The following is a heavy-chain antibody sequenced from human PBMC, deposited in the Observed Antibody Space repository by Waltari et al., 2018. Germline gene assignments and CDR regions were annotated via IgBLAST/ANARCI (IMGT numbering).Heavy chain of an antibody. CDR3: AKASYSGSYYFDC. D-gene: IGHD1-26*01. J-gene: IGHJ4*02. V-gene: IGHV3-23*04. CDR2: ISGSGGST. CDR1: GFTFSSQA. Sequence: EVQLVESGGGLVQPGGSLRLSCAASGFTFSSQAMSWVRQAPGKGLEWVSAISGSGGSTSYIDSVKGRFTISRDNSKNTLSLQMNSLRAEDTAVYYCAKASYSGSYYFDCWGQGTLVTVSS.